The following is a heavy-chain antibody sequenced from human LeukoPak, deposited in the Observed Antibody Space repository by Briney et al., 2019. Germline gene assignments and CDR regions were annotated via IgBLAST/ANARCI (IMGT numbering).Heavy chain of an antibody. CDR2: ISCYDGDT. D-gene: IGHD6-19*01. Sequence: ASVRVSCKASGYTFTHHGISWVRQAPGQGLEWMAWISCYDGDTHYAQKFQGRVTLTTDTSTTTAFMELRSLRSDDTAVYYCARDPTNTSGRYAYFDSWGQGTLVTVSS. CDR1: GYTFTHHG. CDR3: ARDPTNTSGRYAYFDS. V-gene: IGHV1-18*01. J-gene: IGHJ4*02.